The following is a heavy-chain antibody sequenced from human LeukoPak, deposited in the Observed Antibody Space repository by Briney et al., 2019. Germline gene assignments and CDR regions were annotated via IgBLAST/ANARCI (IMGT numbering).Heavy chain of an antibody. CDR1: GFTFSSYA. V-gene: IGHV3-23*01. D-gene: IGHD3-3*01. CDR2: ISGSGGST. CDR3: ASRSIFGVRFDY. Sequence: GGSLRLSCAASGFTFSSYAMSWVRQAPGKGLEWVSAISGSGGSTYYADSVKGRFTISRDNSKNTLYLQMNSLRAEDTAVYYCASRSIFGVRFDYWGQGTLVTVSS. J-gene: IGHJ4*02.